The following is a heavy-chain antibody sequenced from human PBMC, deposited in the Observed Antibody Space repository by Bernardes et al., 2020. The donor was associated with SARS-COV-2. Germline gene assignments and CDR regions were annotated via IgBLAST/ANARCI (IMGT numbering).Heavy chain of an antibody. CDR3: ARGGFSITIFGVVIRYGMDV. CDR1: DGSINSYY. D-gene: IGHD3-3*01. Sequence: SETLSLTCTVSDGSINSYYWSWIRQPPGKGLEYIGYIYYNGNTNYSPSLESRVTVTVDTSKNQFSLKLRSVTAADTAIYYCARGGFSITIFGVVIRYGMDVWGQGTTVTVSS. V-gene: IGHV4-59*08. J-gene: IGHJ6*02. CDR2: IYYNGNT.